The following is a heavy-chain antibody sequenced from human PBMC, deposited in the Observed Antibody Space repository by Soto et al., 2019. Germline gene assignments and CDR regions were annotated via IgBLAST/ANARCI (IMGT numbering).Heavy chain of an antibody. CDR2: FYYSGST. D-gene: IGHD1-26*01. J-gene: IGHJ5*02. Sequence: PSETLSLTCTVSGGSISSGSYYWARIRQPPGKGLECIGSFYYSGSTYYNPSLKSRVTISVDTSKNQFSLKLSSVTAADTAMYYCATSQAHSGSHNWFDPWGRGILVTVSS. CDR3: ATSQAHSGSHNWFDP. V-gene: IGHV4-39*01. CDR1: GGSISSGSYY.